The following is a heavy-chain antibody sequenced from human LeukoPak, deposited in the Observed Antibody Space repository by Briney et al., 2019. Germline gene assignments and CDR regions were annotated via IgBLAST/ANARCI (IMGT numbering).Heavy chain of an antibody. D-gene: IGHD3-10*01. J-gene: IGHJ4*02. CDR2: ISAYNGYI. CDR3: ARGRGSTSEGLDY. V-gene: IGHV1-18*01. CDR1: GYSFINYG. Sequence: ASVKVSCKASGYSFINYGISWVRQAPGQGLEWMGWISAYNGYINYARKLQGRVTMTTVTSTSTAYMELRSQRSDDTAVYYCARGRGSTSEGLDYWGQGTLVTVSS.